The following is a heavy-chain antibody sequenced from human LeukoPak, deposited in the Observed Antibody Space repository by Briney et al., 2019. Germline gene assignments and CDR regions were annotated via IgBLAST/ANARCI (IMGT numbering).Heavy chain of an antibody. J-gene: IGHJ4*02. CDR2: IYSGGST. CDR1: GFTVSNNY. CDR3: AGYSSFDC. D-gene: IGHD3-22*01. V-gene: IGHV3-53*01. Sequence: PGGSLRLSCAASGFTVSNNYTSWVRQAPGKGLEWVSLIYSGGSTKYADSVKGRFTISRDNSRNTLYLEMNSLRAEDTAVYYCAGYSSFDCWGQGTLVTVSS.